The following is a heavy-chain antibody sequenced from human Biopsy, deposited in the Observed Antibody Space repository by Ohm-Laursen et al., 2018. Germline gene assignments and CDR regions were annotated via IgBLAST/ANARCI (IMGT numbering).Heavy chain of an antibody. CDR1: GGSVGSGTFH. CDR2: VYYTGNT. D-gene: IGHD1-26*01. CDR3: ARVGAGAPSIDYFDY. Sequence: SDTLSLTCSVSGGSVGSGTFHWGWIRQPPGKGLEWIGHVYYTGNTNYNPSLKSRVTISVDRSKNQFSLELSSVTAADTAVYYCARVGAGAPSIDYFDYWGQGALVTVSS. J-gene: IGHJ4*02. V-gene: IGHV4-61*01.